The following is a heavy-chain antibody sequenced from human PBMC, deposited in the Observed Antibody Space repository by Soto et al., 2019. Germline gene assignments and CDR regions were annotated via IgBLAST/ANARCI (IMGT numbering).Heavy chain of an antibody. CDR1: GGSVSGGSYS. J-gene: IGHJ3*02. CDR3: ARGLGRTGAGWTDAFDI. Sequence: QVQLQESAPGLVKPSETLSLTCTVSGGSVSGGSYSWSWIRQPPGKGLEWIGYLYYSGSTNYNPSLKSRVTISVDTSKNQFSLKLSTVTAADTAVYYCARGLGRTGAGWTDAFDIWGQGTMVTVSS. V-gene: IGHV4-61*01. D-gene: IGHD7-27*01. CDR2: LYYSGST.